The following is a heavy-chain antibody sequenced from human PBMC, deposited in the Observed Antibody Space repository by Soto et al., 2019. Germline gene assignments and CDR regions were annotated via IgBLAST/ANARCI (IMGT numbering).Heavy chain of an antibody. V-gene: IGHV1-2*02. D-gene: IGHD3-22*01. CDR3: ASTKYDSSAYYYWYLGL. CDR1: GYTFTNYY. CDR2: ISPRTGGT. Sequence: GASVKVSCKASGYTFTNYYLHWVRQAPGQGLEWMGWISPRTGGTKYAQTFQGRVTLTRDTSITTAYMELSSLRSDDTAVYYCASTKYDSSAYYYWYLGLWGRGTLVTVSS. J-gene: IGHJ2*01.